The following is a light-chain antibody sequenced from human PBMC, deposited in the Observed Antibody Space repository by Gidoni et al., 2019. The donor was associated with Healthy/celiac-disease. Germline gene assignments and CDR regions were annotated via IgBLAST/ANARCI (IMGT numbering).Light chain of an antibody. Sequence: SYELTQPPSVSVSPGQTASITCSGDKLGDKYACCYQQKPGQSPVLVIYQDSKRPSGIPERFSGSNSGNTATLTISGTQAMDEADYYCQAWDSSTAVFGGGTKLTGL. J-gene: IGLJ2*01. CDR1: KLGDKY. CDR2: QDS. CDR3: QAWDSSTAV. V-gene: IGLV3-1*01.